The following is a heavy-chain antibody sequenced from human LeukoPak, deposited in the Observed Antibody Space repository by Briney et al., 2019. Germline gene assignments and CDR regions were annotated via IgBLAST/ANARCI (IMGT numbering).Heavy chain of an antibody. CDR1: DYTFAIYG. CDR3: ARESNWAYYFDY. J-gene: IGHJ4*02. D-gene: IGHD7-27*01. CDR2: ISAYNGDT. Sequence: GASVKVSCKASDYTFAIYGINWVRQAPGQGLEWMGWISAYNGDTNYAQKLQGRVTMTTDTSTSTAYMELRSLRSDDTAVYYCARESNWAYYFDYWGQGTLVTVSS. V-gene: IGHV1-18*01.